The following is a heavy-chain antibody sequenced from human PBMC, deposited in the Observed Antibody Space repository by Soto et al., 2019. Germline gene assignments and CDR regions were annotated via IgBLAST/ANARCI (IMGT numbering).Heavy chain of an antibody. D-gene: IGHD3-22*01. J-gene: IGHJ5*02. CDR2: IYYSGST. V-gene: IGHV4-30-4*01. CDR1: GGSISSGDYY. Sequence: SETLSLTCTFSGGSISSGDYYWSWIRQPPGKGLEWIGYIYYSGSTYYNPSLKSRLTISVDTSNNQFSLKLSSVTAADTAVYYCARVGRTSYYDSSGYNWFDPWGQGTLVTVSS. CDR3: ARVGRTSYYDSSGYNWFDP.